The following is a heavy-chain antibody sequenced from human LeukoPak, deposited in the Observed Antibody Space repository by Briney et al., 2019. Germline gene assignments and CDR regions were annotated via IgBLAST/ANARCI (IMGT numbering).Heavy chain of an antibody. CDR3: ASGAIAAAGIDY. V-gene: IGHV4-4*02. J-gene: IGHJ4*02. D-gene: IGHD6-13*01. CDR2: IYHSGST. Sequence: SETLSLTCAVSGGSISSSNWWSWVRQPPGKGLEWIGEIYHSGSTNYNPSLKSRVTISKNQFSLKLSSVTAADTAVYYCASGAIAAAGIDYWGQGTLVTVSS. CDR1: GGSISSSNW.